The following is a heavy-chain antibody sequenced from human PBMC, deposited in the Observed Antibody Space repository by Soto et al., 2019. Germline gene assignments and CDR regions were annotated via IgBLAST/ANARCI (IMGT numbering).Heavy chain of an antibody. CDR3: ARGSDGDYSDY. J-gene: IGHJ4*02. D-gene: IGHD3-16*01. Sequence: XGTLALTCTVSGGSSGSYYWSWIRQPPGKGLEWIGYISYSGSTNYNPSLKSRGTISQDTSKKQFSLKLSSVTAADTAVYYCARGSDGDYSDYWGQGTLVTVSS. V-gene: IGHV4-59*01. CDR2: ISYSGST. CDR1: GGSSGSYY.